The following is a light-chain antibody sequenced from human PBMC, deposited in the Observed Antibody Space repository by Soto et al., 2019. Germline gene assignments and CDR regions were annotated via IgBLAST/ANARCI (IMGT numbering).Light chain of an antibody. CDR1: QDVSDF. Sequence: DIHLTQSPSILSASVGDRVTLTCRASQDVSDFLAWYQHAPGKAPNLLIYGGYTLQSGVPSRFSGIVSGTEFSLTITGLQPEDFATYYGQYLKGVPTITFCQGTRLEIK. CDR2: GGY. CDR3: QYLKGVPTIT. J-gene: IGKJ5*01. V-gene: IGKV1-9*01.